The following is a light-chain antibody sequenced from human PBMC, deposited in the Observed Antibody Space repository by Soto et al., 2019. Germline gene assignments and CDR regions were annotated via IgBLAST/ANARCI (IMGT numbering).Light chain of an antibody. J-gene: IGKJ1*01. CDR1: QDISNY. V-gene: IGKV1-27*01. Sequence: DIHVTQSPSSLSASVGDRVTITCRASQDISNYLAWYQQRPGEVPKLLIYGASTLQSGVPSRFSGSGSGTDFTLTISSLQPEDVATYYCQKYKSITPWTFGQGTKVDIK. CDR3: QKYKSITPWT. CDR2: GAS.